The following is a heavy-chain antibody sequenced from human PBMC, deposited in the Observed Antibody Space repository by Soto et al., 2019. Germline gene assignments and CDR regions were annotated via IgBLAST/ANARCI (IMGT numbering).Heavy chain of an antibody. V-gene: IGHV3-30*18. D-gene: IGHD3-22*01. CDR1: GFTFSSYG. CDR3: AKEGDSRGYYSSYFDY. Sequence: GGSLRLSCAASGFTFSSYGMHWVRQAPGKGLEWVAVISYDGSNKYYADSVKGRFTISRDNSKNTLYLQMNSLRAEDTAVYYCAKEGDSRGYYSSYFDYWGQGTLVTVSS. J-gene: IGHJ4*02. CDR2: ISYDGSNK.